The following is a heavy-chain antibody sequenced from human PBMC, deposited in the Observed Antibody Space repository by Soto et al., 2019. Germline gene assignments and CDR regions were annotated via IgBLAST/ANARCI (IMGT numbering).Heavy chain of an antibody. J-gene: IGHJ6*02. D-gene: IGHD3-22*01. Sequence: GESLKISCKGSGYSFTSYWISWVRQMPGKGLEWMGRIDPSDSYTNYSPSFQGHVTISADKSISTAYLQWSSLKASDTAMYYCAITTYYYDSSGSDYYYGMDVWGQGTTVTVSS. V-gene: IGHV5-10-1*01. CDR1: GYSFTSYW. CDR2: IDPSDSYT. CDR3: AITTYYYDSSGSDYYYGMDV.